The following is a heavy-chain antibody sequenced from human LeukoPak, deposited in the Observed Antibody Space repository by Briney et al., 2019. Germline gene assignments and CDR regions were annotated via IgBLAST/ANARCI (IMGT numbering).Heavy chain of an antibody. J-gene: IGHJ5*02. CDR2: VSSSGSTI. V-gene: IGHV3-48*03. Sequence: GGSLRLSCAASGFTFSSYEMNWVRQAPGKGLEWVSYVSSSGSTIYYADSVKGRFTISRDNAKNSLYLQMNSLRAEDTAVYYCARETGTAWFDPWGQGTLVTVSS. CDR3: ARETGTAWFDP. D-gene: IGHD1-1*01. CDR1: GFTFSSYE.